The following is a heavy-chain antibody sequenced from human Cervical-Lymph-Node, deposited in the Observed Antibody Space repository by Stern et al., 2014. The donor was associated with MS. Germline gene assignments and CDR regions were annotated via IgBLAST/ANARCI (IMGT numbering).Heavy chain of an antibody. D-gene: IGHD4-17*01. CDR1: GYSFTANW. V-gene: IGHV5-51*01. CDR3: ARDYGDYAFDY. J-gene: IGHJ4*02. Sequence: DVQLVESGAEVKKPGESLKISCKGSGYSFTANWIACVRQMPGKGLEGMWIIYPGDSDTRYSPSFQGQVTISADKSISTAYLQWSSLKASDTAMYYCARDYGDYAFDYWGQGTLVTVSS. CDR2: IYPGDSDT.